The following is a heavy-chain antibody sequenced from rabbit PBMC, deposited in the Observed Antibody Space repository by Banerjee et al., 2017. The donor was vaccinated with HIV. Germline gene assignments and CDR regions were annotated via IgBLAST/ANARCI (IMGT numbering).Heavy chain of an antibody. J-gene: IGHJ4*01. D-gene: IGHD6-1*01. CDR1: GFSFSSRYW. CDR3: ARDTGDTGDGYPFNL. Sequence: QEQLEESGGDLVQPGASLPLTCTASGFSFSSRYWLCWVRPAPGKGLEWIACIRSDNSGSAYYASWAKGRFTISKASSTTVTLQMTSLTAADTATYFCARDTGDTGDGYPFNLWGQGTLVTVS. V-gene: IGHV1S45*01. CDR2: IRSDNSGSA.